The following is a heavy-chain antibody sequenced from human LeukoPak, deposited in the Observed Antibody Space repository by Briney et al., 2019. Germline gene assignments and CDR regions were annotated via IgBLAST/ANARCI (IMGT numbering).Heavy chain of an antibody. CDR2: IYYCGST. Sequence: SETLSLTCTVSSGSISSYYWSWIRQPPGKGLEWIGYIYYCGSTNYNPSLKSRVTISVDTSKNQFSLKLSSVTAADTAVYYCARSGCGGGDCYSVLDYWGQGTLVTVSS. V-gene: IGHV4-59*01. CDR3: ARSGCGGGDCYSVLDY. J-gene: IGHJ4*02. CDR1: SGSISSYY. D-gene: IGHD2-21*02.